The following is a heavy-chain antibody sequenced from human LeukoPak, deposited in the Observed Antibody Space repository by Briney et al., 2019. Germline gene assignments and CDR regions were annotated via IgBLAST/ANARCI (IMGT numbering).Heavy chain of an antibody. CDR2: IIPFFGTA. CDR3: ARDCSGGSCYPYYYYGMDV. Sequence: GSSVKVSCKASGGTFSSYAISWVRQAPGQGLEWMGGIIPFFGTANYAQKFQGRVTITADKSTSTAYMELSSLRSEDTAVYYRARDCSGGSCYPYYYYGMDVWGKGTTVTVSS. J-gene: IGHJ6*04. CDR1: GGTFSSYA. V-gene: IGHV1-69*06. D-gene: IGHD2-15*01.